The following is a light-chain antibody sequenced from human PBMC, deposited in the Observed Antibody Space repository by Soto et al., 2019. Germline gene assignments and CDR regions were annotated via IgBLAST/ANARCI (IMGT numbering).Light chain of an antibody. CDR3: SSYTTSSSQNDV. CDR1: SGDMCRYNY. CDR2: EVS. Sequence: SVLTQPADVPWSPRQAITISSTVTSGDMCRYNYVSWYQQLPGKAPKVMIYEVSNRPSGVSNRFSGSKSGNTASLTISGLQAEDEADYFCSSYTTSSSQNDVFVTGTKVNVL. V-gene: IGLV2-14*01. J-gene: IGLJ1*01.